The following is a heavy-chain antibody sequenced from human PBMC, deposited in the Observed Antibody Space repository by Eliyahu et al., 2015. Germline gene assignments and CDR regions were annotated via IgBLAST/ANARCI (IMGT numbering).Heavy chain of an antibody. D-gene: IGHD3-16*01. V-gene: IGHV1-3*01. J-gene: IGHJ6*03. CDR2: INAGNGNT. CDR3: ARGGGAPYYYYYYMDV. Sequence: QVQLVQSGAEVNKPGASVKVSCKASGYTFTGYALHWVRQAPGQRLEWMGWINAGNGNTKYSQKFQGRVTITRDISASTAYMELSSLRSEDTAVYYCARGGGAPYYYYYYMDVWGKGTTVTVSS. CDR1: GYTFTGYA.